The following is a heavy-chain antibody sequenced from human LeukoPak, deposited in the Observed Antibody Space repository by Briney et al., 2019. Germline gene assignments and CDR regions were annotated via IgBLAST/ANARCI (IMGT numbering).Heavy chain of an antibody. J-gene: IGHJ4*02. CDR3: AKADTGYSSGWYEGDVDY. Sequence: GGSLRLSCAASGFTFSSYAMSWVRQAPGKGLEWVSAISGSGGSTYYADSVKGRFTISRDNSKNTLYLQMNSRRAEDTAVYYCAKADTGYSSGWYEGDVDYWGQGTLVTVSS. D-gene: IGHD6-19*01. V-gene: IGHV3-23*01. CDR1: GFTFSSYA. CDR2: ISGSGGST.